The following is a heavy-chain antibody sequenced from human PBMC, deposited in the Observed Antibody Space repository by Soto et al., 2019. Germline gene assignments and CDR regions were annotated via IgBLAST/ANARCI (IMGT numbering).Heavy chain of an antibody. CDR2: MQPSSGRT. J-gene: IGHJ4*02. Sequence: QVQLVQYGAEVRGPGASVKVSCKASGYSFTSLDINWVRQTTGQGLEWMGWMQPSSGRTGYALKFQGRVTMTRDTSINTAYMELSSLTSDDTAFYYCARGVTAGVDYWGQGTLVTVSS. D-gene: IGHD1-26*01. V-gene: IGHV1-8*01. CDR3: ARGVTAGVDY. CDR1: GYSFTSLD.